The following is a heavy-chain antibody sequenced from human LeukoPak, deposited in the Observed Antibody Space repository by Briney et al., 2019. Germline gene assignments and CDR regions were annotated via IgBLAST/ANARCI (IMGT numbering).Heavy chain of an antibody. CDR1: AFTFSGSA. CDR3: TRRGRIAVAGMGDY. CDR2: IRSKANSSAT. Sequence: GGSLRLSCAPYAFTFSGSAIDSVRQAAGRGLGWDARIRSKANSSATAHAGSVKPRVTISRDDSKNTEYPAMNRMKTEDTAVYYCTRRGRIAVAGMGDYWGQGTLVTVSS. D-gene: IGHD6-19*01. V-gene: IGHV3-73*01. J-gene: IGHJ4*02.